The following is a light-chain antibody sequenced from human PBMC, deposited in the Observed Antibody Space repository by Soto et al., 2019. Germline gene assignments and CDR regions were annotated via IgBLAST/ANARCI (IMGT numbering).Light chain of an antibody. CDR1: QTVDSNH. V-gene: IGKV3-20*01. J-gene: IGKJ2*01. CDR3: QHYGSSPPYT. Sequence: EIVLTQSPGTLSLSPGERAILSCRASQTVDSNHLDWYQQKPGQAPRLLIYGASNRATGIPDRFSGSGSGTYFTLTISRLEPEDFAVYHCQHYGSSPPYTFGQGTKVEIK. CDR2: GAS.